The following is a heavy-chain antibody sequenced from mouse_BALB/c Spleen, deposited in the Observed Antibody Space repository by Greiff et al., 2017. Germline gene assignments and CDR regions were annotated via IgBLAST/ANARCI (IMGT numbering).Heavy chain of an antibody. CDR1: GYSITSGYY. V-gene: IGHV3-6*02. J-gene: IGHJ2*01. Sequence: EVKVEESGPGLVKPSQSLSLTCSVTGYSITSGYYWNWIRQFPGNKLEWMGYISYDGSNNYNPSLKNRISITRDTSKNQFFLKLNSVTTEDTATYYCARGSTMIIPFDYWGQGTTLTVSS. D-gene: IGHD2-4*01. CDR3: ARGSTMIIPFDY. CDR2: ISYDGSN.